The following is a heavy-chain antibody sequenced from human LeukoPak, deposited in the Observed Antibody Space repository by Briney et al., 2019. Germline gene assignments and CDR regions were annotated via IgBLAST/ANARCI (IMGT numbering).Heavy chain of an antibody. CDR3: ARTPGIAAAGTSLNWFDP. J-gene: IGHJ5*02. D-gene: IGHD6-13*01. CDR2: INHSGST. CDR1: GGSISSYY. Sequence: PSETLSLTCTVSGGSISSYYWSWIRQPPGKGLEWIGEINHSGSTNYNPSLKSRVTISVDTSKNQFSLKLSSVTAADTAVYYCARTPGIAAAGTSLNWFDPWGQGTLVTVSS. V-gene: IGHV4-34*01.